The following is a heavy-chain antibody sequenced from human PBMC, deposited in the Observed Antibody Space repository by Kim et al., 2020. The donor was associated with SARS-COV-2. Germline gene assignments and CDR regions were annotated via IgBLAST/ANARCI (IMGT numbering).Heavy chain of an antibody. V-gene: IGHV3-30*03. CDR2: ISYDGSNK. Sequence: GGSLRLSCAASGFTFSNYGMHWVRQAPGKGLEWVAVISYDGSNKYYADSVKGRFTISRDNSKNTLYLQMNSLRAEDTAVYYCRFYYDSSGPEYWGQGTLV. CDR1: GFTFSNYG. CDR3: RFYYDSSGPEY. D-gene: IGHD3-22*01. J-gene: IGHJ4*02.